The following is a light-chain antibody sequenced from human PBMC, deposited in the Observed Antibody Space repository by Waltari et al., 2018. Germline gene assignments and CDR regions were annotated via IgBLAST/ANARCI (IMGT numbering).Light chain of an antibody. CDR1: QSVSSN. Sequence: EIVMTQSPATLSVSPGERATLSCRASQSVSSNLAWYQQKPGQAPRLLIYGASTRATGIPARFRGSGSGTEFTLTISSLQSEDFAVYYCQQYNNWPPTITFGPGTKVDIK. J-gene: IGKJ3*01. CDR2: GAS. CDR3: QQYNNWPPTIT. V-gene: IGKV3-15*01.